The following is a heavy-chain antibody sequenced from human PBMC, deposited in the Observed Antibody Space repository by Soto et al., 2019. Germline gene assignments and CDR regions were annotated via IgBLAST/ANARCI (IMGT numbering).Heavy chain of an antibody. V-gene: IGHV3-30*18. CDR2: VTYDGRNE. CDR1: GFDFSYYG. Sequence: QVQLVESGGRVGQPGRSQRLSCAASGFDFSYYGMHWVRRAPGKGLEWVAVVTYDGRNEFYAESVKGRFTISRDNSKNTLYLQMNGLRPEDTAVYYCAKGSRVTTSYFDYWGRGALVSVSS. D-gene: IGHD2-21*02. J-gene: IGHJ4*02. CDR3: AKGSRVTTSYFDY.